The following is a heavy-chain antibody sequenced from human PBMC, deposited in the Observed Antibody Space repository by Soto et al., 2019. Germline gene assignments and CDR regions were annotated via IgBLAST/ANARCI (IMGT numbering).Heavy chain of an antibody. CDR3: ARGFEGSLGAYYVMDV. J-gene: IGHJ6*02. CDR2: IYPGDSDT. Sequence: PGESLKISCKGSGYSFISFWIGRIRQIPGKGLEWMGIIYPGDSDTRYSPSFQGQVTISADKSISTAYLQWSSLKASDTAMYFCARGFEGSLGAYYVMDVWGQGTTVTVSS. V-gene: IGHV5-51*01. CDR1: GYSFISFW. D-gene: IGHD4-17*01.